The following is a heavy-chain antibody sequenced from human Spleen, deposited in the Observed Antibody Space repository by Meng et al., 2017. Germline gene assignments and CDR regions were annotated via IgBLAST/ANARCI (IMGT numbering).Heavy chain of an antibody. D-gene: IGHD4-11*01. J-gene: IGHJ6*01. CDR3: ARGLDSNYYFYYYGMDV. Sequence: SETLSLTCGIYGGSLSDYYWSWIRQPPGKGLEWIGEINHSGISKYNPSLQSRVTISVDKSKDQFSLKLSSVTAADTAVYYCARGLDSNYYFYYYGMDVWGQGTTVTVSS. V-gene: IGHV4-34*01. CDR2: INHSGIS. CDR1: GGSLSDYY.